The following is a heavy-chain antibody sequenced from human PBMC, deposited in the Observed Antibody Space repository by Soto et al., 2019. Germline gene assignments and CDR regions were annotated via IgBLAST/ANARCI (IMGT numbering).Heavy chain of an antibody. Sequence: PGESLKISCKGSGFTFINYWIAWVRQMPGKGLEWMGIIYPGDSKTRYSPSFQGQVTISADKSISTAFLHWSSLKASDTAMYYCARHPNYYDSSGYYYSDYWGQGTLVTVSS. CDR3: ARHPNYYDSSGYYYSDY. J-gene: IGHJ4*02. CDR2: IYPGDSKT. CDR1: GFTFINYW. V-gene: IGHV5-51*01. D-gene: IGHD3-22*01.